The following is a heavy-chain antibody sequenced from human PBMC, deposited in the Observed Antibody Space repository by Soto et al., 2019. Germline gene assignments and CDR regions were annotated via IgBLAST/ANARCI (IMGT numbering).Heavy chain of an antibody. Sequence: PSETLSLTCRVSGCSISDDYWSWIRQPPGKRLEWIGYMYKGGSINYNPSLKSRVTFSVDTSKNQFSLKLSSVTAADTAVYYCARSYYDRSGYAVDPWGQGTLVTVSS. CDR2: MYKGGSI. J-gene: IGHJ5*02. CDR3: ARSYYDRSGYAVDP. D-gene: IGHD3-22*01. V-gene: IGHV4-4*09. CDR1: GCSISDDY.